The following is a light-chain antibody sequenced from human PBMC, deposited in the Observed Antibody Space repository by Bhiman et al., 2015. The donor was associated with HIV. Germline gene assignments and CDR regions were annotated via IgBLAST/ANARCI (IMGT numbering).Light chain of an antibody. CDR2: DNN. CDR3: GTWDSTLSVEV. CDR1: SSNIGAGYD. V-gene: IGLV1-40*01. J-gene: IGLJ2*01. Sequence: QSVLTQPPSVSGAPGQRVTISCTGSSSNIGAGYDVHWYQQLPGTAPKLLIYDNNNRPSGVPDRFSGSKSGTSATLGITGLQTGDEADYYCGTWDSTLSVEVFGGGTKLTVL.